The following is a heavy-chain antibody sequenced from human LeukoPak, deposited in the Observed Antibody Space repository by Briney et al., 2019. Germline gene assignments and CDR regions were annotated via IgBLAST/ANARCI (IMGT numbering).Heavy chain of an antibody. J-gene: IGHJ3*02. CDR2: INNNGDGT. Sequence: GGSLRLSCAASGFTFSSYAMSWVRQAPGKGLKWVSTINNNGDGTYYADSVKGRFTISRDNFYNTVSLQMNSLRDEDTAVYYCAKANYDILTHDAFDIWGQGTMVTVSS. CDR1: GFTFSSYA. V-gene: IGHV3-23*01. D-gene: IGHD3-9*01. CDR3: AKANYDILTHDAFDI.